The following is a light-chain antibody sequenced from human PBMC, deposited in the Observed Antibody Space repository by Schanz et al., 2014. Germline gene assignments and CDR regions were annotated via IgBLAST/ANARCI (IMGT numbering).Light chain of an antibody. CDR2: SNT. Sequence: QSVLTQPPSASGTPGQRVTISCSGSSSNIGRNTVNWYQHLPGTAPKLLIYSNTLRPSGVPDRFSNSKSGTSASLAISGLQSEDEADYYCQSYDSSLSEWVFGGGTKLTVL. V-gene: IGLV1-44*01. J-gene: IGLJ3*02. CDR3: QSYDSSLSEWV. CDR1: SSNIGRNT.